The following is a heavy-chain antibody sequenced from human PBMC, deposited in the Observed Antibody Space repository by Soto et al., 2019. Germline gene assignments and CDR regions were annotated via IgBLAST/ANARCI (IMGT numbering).Heavy chain of an antibody. Sequence: QLGGSLSLSCASSGFTFSSYAMSWVRQAPGKGLEWVSAISGSGGSTYYADSVKGRFTISRDNSKNTLYLQMNSLRAEDTAVYYCSKQDHDKLGAFDYWGQGTLVTVSS. CDR1: GFTFSSYA. D-gene: IGHD7-27*01. V-gene: IGHV3-23*01. CDR3: SKQDHDKLGAFDY. J-gene: IGHJ4*02. CDR2: ISGSGGST.